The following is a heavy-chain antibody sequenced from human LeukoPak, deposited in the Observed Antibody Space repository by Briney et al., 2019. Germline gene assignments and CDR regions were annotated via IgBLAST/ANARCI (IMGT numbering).Heavy chain of an antibody. CDR2: FHPSSGGA. J-gene: IGHJ4*02. Sequence: GASVTVSCKSSAYTFSDYYVHWVRQAPGQGLEWMGWFHPSSGGAGYAQKFQGRVIMTRDTSISTAYMQLTRLTSDDTAAYYCAIKRIPGNPFDYWGQGTLVTVPS. D-gene: IGHD2-21*01. CDR3: AIKRIPGNPFDY. V-gene: IGHV1-2*02. CDR1: AYTFSDYY.